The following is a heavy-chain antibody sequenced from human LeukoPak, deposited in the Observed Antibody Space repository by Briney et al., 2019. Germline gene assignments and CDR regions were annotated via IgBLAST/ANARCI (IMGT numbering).Heavy chain of an antibody. Sequence: ASVKVSCKASGYTFTSYYMHWVRQAPGQGLEWMGIINPSGGSTSYAQKFQGRVTMTTDTSTSTAHMELRSLRSDDTAVYYCARDHGIAVAGIWGYWGLGTLVTVSS. CDR1: GYTFTSYY. V-gene: IGHV1-46*01. CDR2: INPSGGST. J-gene: IGHJ4*02. CDR3: ARDHGIAVAGIWGY. D-gene: IGHD6-19*01.